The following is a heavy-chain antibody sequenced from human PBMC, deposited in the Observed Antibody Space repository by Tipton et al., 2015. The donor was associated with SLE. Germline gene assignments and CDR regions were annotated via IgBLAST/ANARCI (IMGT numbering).Heavy chain of an antibody. J-gene: IGHJ4*02. CDR3: AKGGPLVDLDY. V-gene: IGHV3-23*03. Sequence: GSLRLSCAASGFTFSSYAMSWVRQAPGKGLEWVSVIYSGGSTYYADSVKGRFTISRDNSKNTLYLQMNRLRAEDTAVYYCAKGGPLVDLDYWGQGTLLTVSS. D-gene: IGHD6-6*01. CDR1: GFTFSSYA. CDR2: IYSGGST.